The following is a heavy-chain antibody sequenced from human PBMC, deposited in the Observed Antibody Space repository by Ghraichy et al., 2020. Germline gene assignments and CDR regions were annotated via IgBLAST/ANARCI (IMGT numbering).Heavy chain of an antibody. J-gene: IGHJ4*02. CDR2: ISYDGSNK. D-gene: IGHD6-19*01. V-gene: IGHV3-30*04. Sequence: GGSLRLSCAASGFTFSSYAMHWVRQAPGKGLEWVAVISYDGSNKYYADSVKGRFTISRDNSKNTLYLQMNSLRAEDTAVYYCASTRSVAAFDYWGQGTLVTVSS. CDR1: GFTFSSYA. CDR3: ASTRSVAAFDY.